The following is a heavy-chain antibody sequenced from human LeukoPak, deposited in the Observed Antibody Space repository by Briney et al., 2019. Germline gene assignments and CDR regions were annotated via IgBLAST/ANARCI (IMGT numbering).Heavy chain of an antibody. CDR3: ARDSSGWGFDY. V-gene: IGHV3-33*01. Sequence: GGSLRLSCAASGFTFSSYGMHWVRQAPGKGLGWVAVIWYDGSNKYYADSVKGRFTISRDNSKNTLYLQMNSLRAEDTAVYYCARDSSGWGFDYWGQGTLVTVSS. J-gene: IGHJ4*02. CDR2: IWYDGSNK. CDR1: GFTFSSYG. D-gene: IGHD6-19*01.